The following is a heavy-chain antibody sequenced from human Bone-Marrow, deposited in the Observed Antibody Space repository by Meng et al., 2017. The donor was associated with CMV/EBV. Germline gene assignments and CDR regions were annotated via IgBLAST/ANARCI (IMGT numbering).Heavy chain of an antibody. J-gene: IGHJ4*02. Sequence: GESLKISCAASGFTVSSNYMSWVRQAPGKGLEWVSVIYSGGSTYYADSVKGRFTISRDNSKNTLYLQMNSLRAEDTAVYYCAKPRGVTIFGVVTKVPFDYWGQGTLVTVSS. D-gene: IGHD3-3*01. CDR1: GFTVSSNY. V-gene: IGHV3-53*01. CDR2: IYSGGST. CDR3: AKPRGVTIFGVVTKVPFDY.